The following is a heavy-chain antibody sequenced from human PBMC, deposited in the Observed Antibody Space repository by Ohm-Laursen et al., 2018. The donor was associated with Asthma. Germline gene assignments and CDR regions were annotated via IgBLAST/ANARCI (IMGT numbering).Heavy chain of an antibody. Sequence: SLRLSCAASGFTVSSNYMSWVRPAPGKGLEWVAVISYDGTSTYYADSVKGRFTISRDDSKNTLFLQMNSLRIEDTAVYYCAGEPQYCSSTSCYYYYGMDVWGQGTTVTVSS. J-gene: IGHJ6*02. D-gene: IGHD2-2*01. CDR3: AGEPQYCSSTSCYYYYGMDV. CDR1: GFTVSSNY. CDR2: ISYDGTST. V-gene: IGHV3-30*03.